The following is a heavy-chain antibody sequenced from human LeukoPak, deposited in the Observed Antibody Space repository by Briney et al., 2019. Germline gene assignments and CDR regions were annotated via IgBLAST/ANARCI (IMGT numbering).Heavy chain of an antibody. CDR1: GFTFSSYE. D-gene: IGHD1-14*01. CDR3: ARAARTVDY. V-gene: IGHV3-48*03. J-gene: IGHJ4*02. Sequence: PGGSLRLSCAASGFTFSSYEMNWVRQAPGKGLEWVSYISSSGSTIYYADSVKGRFTISKDNAKNSLYLQMNSLRADDTAVYYCARAARTVDYWGQGTLVTVSS. CDR2: ISSSGSTI.